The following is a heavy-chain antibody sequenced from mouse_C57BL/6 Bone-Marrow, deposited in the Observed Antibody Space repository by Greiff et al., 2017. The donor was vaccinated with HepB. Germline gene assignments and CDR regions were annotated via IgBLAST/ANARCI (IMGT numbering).Heavy chain of an antibody. CDR3: ARNYGSSYGVDY. CDR1: GYTFTSYW. CDR2: IYPGSGST. J-gene: IGHJ4*01. Sequence: QVQLHQPGAELVKPGASVKMSCKASGYTFTSYWITWVKQRPGQGLEWIGDIYPGSGSTNYNEKFKSKATLTVDTSSSTAYMQLSSLTSEDSAVYYCARNYGSSYGVDYWGQGTSVTVSS. D-gene: IGHD1-1*01. V-gene: IGHV1-55*01.